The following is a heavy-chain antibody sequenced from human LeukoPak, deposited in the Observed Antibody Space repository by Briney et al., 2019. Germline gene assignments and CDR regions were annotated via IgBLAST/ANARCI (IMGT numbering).Heavy chain of an antibody. V-gene: IGHV3-33*01. CDR1: GFTFSSYG. Sequence: GRSLRLSCAASGFTFSSYGMHWVRQAPGKGLEWVAVIWYDGSNKYYADSVEGRFTISRDNSKNTLYLQMNSLRAEDTAVYYCARKGGNQAFDIWGQGTMVTVSS. CDR2: IWYDGSNK. CDR3: ARKGGNQAFDI. D-gene: IGHD3-16*01. J-gene: IGHJ3*02.